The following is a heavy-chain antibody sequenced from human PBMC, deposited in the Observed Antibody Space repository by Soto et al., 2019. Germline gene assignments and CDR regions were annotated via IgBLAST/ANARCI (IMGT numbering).Heavy chain of an antibody. D-gene: IGHD5-12*01. CDR3: ARAVGTVYYYGMDV. V-gene: IGHV4-4*02. CDR1: GGSISSSNW. J-gene: IGHJ6*02. CDR2: IYHSGST. Sequence: PSETLSLTCAVSGGSISSSNWWSWVRQPPGKGLEWIGEIYHSGSTNYNPSLKSRVTISVDKSKNQFSLKLISVTAADTAVYYCARAVGTVYYYGMDVWGQGTTVTVSS.